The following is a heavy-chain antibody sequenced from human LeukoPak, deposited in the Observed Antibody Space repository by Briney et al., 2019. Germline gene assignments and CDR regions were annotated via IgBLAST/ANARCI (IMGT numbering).Heavy chain of an antibody. CDR3: AREYSSSGGFDY. V-gene: IGHV3-53*01. J-gene: IGHJ4*02. Sequence: GGSLRLSCAASGFTASSNYMSWVRQAPGRGLEWVSVIYSGGSTYYADSVKGRFTISRDNSKNTLYLQMNSLRAEDTAVYYCAREYSSSGGFDYWGQGTLVTVSS. CDR2: IYSGGST. CDR1: GFTASSNY. D-gene: IGHD6-6*01.